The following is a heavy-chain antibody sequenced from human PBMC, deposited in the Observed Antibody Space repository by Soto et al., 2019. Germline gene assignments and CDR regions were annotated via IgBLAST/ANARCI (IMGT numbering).Heavy chain of an antibody. D-gene: IGHD6-19*01. CDR1: GFTFSDYY. V-gene: IGHV3-11*05. Sequence: QVQLVESGGGLVKPGGSLRLSCAASGFTFSDYYMSWIRQAPGKGLEWVSYISSSSSYTNYADSVKGRFTISRDNAKNSLYLQMNSLRAEDTAVYYCARDVPVAGMDHWYFDLWGRGTLVTVSS. CDR3: ARDVPVAGMDHWYFDL. J-gene: IGHJ2*01. CDR2: ISSSSSYT.